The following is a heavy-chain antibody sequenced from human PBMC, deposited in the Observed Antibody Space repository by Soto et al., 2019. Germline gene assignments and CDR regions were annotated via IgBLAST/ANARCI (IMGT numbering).Heavy chain of an antibody. J-gene: IGHJ6*02. CDR1: GGSFSGYY. V-gene: IGHV4-34*01. CDR3: ARGSVTLPYYYYYYGMDV. D-gene: IGHD4-4*01. CDR2: INHSGST. Sequence: SETLSLTCAVYGGSFSGYYWSWIRQPPGKGLEWIGEINHSGSTNYNPSLKSRVTISVDTSKNQFSLKLSSVTAADTAVYYCARGSVTLPYYYYYYGMDVWGQGTTVTVSS.